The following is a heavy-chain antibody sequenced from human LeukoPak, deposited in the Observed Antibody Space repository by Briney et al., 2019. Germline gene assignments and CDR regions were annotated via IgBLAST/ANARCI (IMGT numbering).Heavy chain of an antibody. Sequence: ASVNVFCKVSGYTLTELSMHWVRQAPGKGLEWMGGFDPEDGETIYAQKFQGRVTMTDDTSTDTAYMELSSLRSEDTAVYYCATALYSSDEGGAFDIWGQGTMVTVSS. CDR1: GYTLTELS. CDR2: FDPEDGET. J-gene: IGHJ3*02. D-gene: IGHD3-22*01. V-gene: IGHV1-24*01. CDR3: ATALYSSDEGGAFDI.